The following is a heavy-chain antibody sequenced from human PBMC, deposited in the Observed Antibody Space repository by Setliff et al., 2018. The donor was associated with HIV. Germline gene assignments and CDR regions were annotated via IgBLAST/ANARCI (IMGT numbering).Heavy chain of an antibody. D-gene: IGHD6-25*01. V-gene: IGHV1-24*01. Sequence: ASVKVSCKISGYTLTELSIHWVRQAPGKGLEWMANFDPEDGETFYAQKFQGRVTMTIDTSASTAYMELRSLTSDDTAMYYCSRDRSATWTPTTYWGQGTLVTV. CDR3: SRDRSATWTPTTY. CDR2: FDPEDGET. J-gene: IGHJ4*02. CDR1: GYTLTELS.